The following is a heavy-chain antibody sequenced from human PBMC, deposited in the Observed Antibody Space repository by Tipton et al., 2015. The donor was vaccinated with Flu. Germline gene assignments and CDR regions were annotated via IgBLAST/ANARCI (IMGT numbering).Heavy chain of an antibody. V-gene: IGHV3-23*01. CDR1: GSSFANYA. D-gene: IGHD3-10*01. CDR2: ISGSGDYT. J-gene: IGHJ4*02. Sequence: SLRLSCAASGSSFANYAMTWVRQAPGKGLEWVSSISGSGDYTYSADSVKGRFTISRDNSKNTLYLQMNSLSAEDTALYYCSKRYDSGSGIYLPDYFDNWGQGTLVTGSS. CDR3: SKRYDSGSGIYLPDYFDN.